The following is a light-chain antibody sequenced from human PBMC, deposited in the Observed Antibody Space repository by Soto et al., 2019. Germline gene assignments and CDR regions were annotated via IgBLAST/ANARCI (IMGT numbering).Light chain of an antibody. J-gene: IGKJ1*01. V-gene: IGKV3-15*01. CDR1: QSVSSN. CDR3: QQYNNWPKT. CDR2: GAS. Sequence: VVRPSPATLSVSPGERATLSCRASQSVSSNLAWYQQKPGQAPRLLIYGASTRATGIPARFSGSGSGTEFTLTISSLQSEDFALYYCQQYNNWPKTFGQRT.